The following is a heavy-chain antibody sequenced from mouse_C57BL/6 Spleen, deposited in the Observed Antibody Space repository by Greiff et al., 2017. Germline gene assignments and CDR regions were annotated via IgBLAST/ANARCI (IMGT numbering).Heavy chain of an antibody. Sequence: VQLQQSGAELVRPGASVKLSCTASGFNIKDDYMHWVRQRPEQGLEWIGWIDPENGDTESASKFQGKATITAETSSTTAYLQLSSLTSEDTAVYYCTSAYYSNPGVFAYWGQGTLVTVSA. CDR3: TSAYYSNPGVFAY. CDR1: GFNIKDDY. D-gene: IGHD2-5*01. CDR2: IDPENGDT. J-gene: IGHJ3*01. V-gene: IGHV14-4*01.